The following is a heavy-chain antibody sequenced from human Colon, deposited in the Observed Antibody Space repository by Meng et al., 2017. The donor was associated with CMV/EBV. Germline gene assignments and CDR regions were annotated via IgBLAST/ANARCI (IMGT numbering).Heavy chain of an antibody. V-gene: IGHV3-21*01. CDR1: GFTLSNFA. D-gene: IGHD6-19*01. Sequence: GESLKISCATAGFTLSNFAMSWVRQTPGRGLKWVASISSSRINIFYADSVKGRFTISRDNANNSLYLQMTSLRTDDTAVYYCARLRGLASYGSDWGYWGQGTLVTVSS. CDR2: ISSSRINI. CDR3: ARLRGLASYGSDWGY. J-gene: IGHJ4*02.